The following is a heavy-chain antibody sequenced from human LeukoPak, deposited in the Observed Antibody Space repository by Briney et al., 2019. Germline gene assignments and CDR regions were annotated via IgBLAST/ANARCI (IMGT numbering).Heavy chain of an antibody. CDR2: IKPDGSEI. J-gene: IGHJ4*02. Sequence: GGSLRLSCEASGFSFSRYWMSWVRQAPVRGLEWVANIKPDGSEIYYVDSVKGRFTISRDNAKSTVYLQMNSLTAEDTAVYYCARDGGTSTPFDYWGQGTLVTVSS. CDR1: GFSFSRYW. D-gene: IGHD2-15*01. CDR3: ARDGGTSTPFDY. V-gene: IGHV3-7*01.